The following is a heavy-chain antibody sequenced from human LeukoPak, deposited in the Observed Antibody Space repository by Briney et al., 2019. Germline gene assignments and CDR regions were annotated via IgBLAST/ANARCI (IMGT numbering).Heavy chain of an antibody. D-gene: IGHD2-2*01. CDR1: GGSISSGGYY. J-gene: IGHJ5*02. V-gene: IGHV4-31*11. CDR2: IYYSGST. CDR3: ARGFGVPAAIEEDNWFDP. Sequence: SETLSLTCAVSGGSISSGGYYWSWIRQHPGKGLEWIGYIYYSGSTYYNPSLKSRVTISVDTSKNQFSLKLSSVTAADTAVYYCARGFGVPAAIEEDNWFDPWGRGTLVTVSS.